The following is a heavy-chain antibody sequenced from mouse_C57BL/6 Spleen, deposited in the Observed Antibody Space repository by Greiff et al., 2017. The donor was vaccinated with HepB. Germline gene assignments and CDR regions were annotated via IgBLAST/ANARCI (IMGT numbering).Heavy chain of an antibody. Sequence: QVQLQQPGAELVKPGASVKLSCKASGYTFTSYWMQWVKQRPGQGLEWIGEIDPSDSYTNYNQKFKGKATLTVDTSSSTAYMQLSSLTSEDSAVYCCARKAYSNYVDYAMDYWGQGTSVTVSS. J-gene: IGHJ4*01. CDR2: IDPSDSYT. D-gene: IGHD2-5*01. V-gene: IGHV1-50*01. CDR3: ARKAYSNYVDYAMDY. CDR1: GYTFTSYW.